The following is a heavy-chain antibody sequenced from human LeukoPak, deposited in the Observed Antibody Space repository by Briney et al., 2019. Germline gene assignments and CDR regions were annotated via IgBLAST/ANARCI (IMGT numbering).Heavy chain of an antibody. CDR3: AKWRQLVHTFDI. Sequence: GGSLRLSCEASGFIFSRDSMNWVRQAPGKGLEWVAFIRYDGSNKYYADSVKGRFTISRDNSKNTLYLQMNSLRAEDTAVYYCAKWRQLVHTFDIWGQGTMVTVSS. V-gene: IGHV3-30*02. J-gene: IGHJ3*02. CDR2: IRYDGSNK. D-gene: IGHD6-13*01. CDR1: GFIFSRDS.